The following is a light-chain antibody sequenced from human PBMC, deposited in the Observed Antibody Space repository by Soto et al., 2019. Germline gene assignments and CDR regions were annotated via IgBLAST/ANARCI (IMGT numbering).Light chain of an antibody. J-gene: IGLJ1*01. CDR3: TSYPSSSPQA. CDR2: EVT. CDR1: SSDVGGYDY. Sequence: QSVLTQPASVSGSPGQSITISCTGTSSDVGGYDYVSWYQQHPGTAPRLIIFEVTNRPSGVSNRFSGSKSGNTASLTISGLQAEDEADYYCTSYPSSSPQAFGNGTRSPS. V-gene: IGLV2-14*01.